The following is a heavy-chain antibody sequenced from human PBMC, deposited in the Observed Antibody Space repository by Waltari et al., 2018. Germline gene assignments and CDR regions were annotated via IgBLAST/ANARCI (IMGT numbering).Heavy chain of an antibody. D-gene: IGHD1-26*01. CDR1: GYSLSSCYH. J-gene: IGHJ3*02. CDR2: IYHSASP. V-gene: IGHV4-38-2*01. CDR3: ARHDPGGSDEAFDI. Sequence: QVQLQESGPGLVKPSETLSLTCAVSGYSLSSCYHWCRIRQPPGKGLEWIGSIYHSASPYYNPSLKSRVTISVDTSKNQFSLKLSSVTAADTAVYYCARHDPGGSDEAFDIWGQGTMVTVSS.